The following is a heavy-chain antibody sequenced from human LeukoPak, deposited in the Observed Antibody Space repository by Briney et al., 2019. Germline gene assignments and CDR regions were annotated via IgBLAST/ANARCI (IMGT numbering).Heavy chain of an antibody. CDR3: ACLSSNGRRAFDI. J-gene: IGHJ3*02. Sequence: SETLSLTCSVSGASISSYYWSWIRQPPGKGLEWIGYIYYSGSTNYNPSLKGRVTISVDTSKNQFSLKLSSVTAADTAVYYCACLSSNGRRAFDIWGQGTMVTVSS. D-gene: IGHD2-8*01. V-gene: IGHV4-59*08. CDR1: GASISSYY. CDR2: IYYSGST.